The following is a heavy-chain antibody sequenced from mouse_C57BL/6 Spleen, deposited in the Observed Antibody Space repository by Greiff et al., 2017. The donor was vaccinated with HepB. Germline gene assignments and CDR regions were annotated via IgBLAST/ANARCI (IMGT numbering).Heavy chain of an antibody. J-gene: IGHJ2*01. CDR3: AREFHYYGSSLYYFDY. CDR1: GFTFSDYY. D-gene: IGHD1-1*01. CDR2: INYDGSST. Sequence: EVKVVESAGGLVQPGSSMKLSCTASGFTFSDYYMAWVRQVPEKGLEWVANINYDGSSTYYLDSLKSRFIISRDNAKNILYLQMSSLKSEDTATYYCAREFHYYGSSLYYFDYWGQGTTLTVSS. V-gene: IGHV5-16*01.